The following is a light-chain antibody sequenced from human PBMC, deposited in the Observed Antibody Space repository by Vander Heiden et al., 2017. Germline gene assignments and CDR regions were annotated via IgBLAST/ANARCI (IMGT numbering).Light chain of an antibody. J-gene: IGLJ2*01. V-gene: IGLV2-14*01. Sequence: QSALTQPASVSGSPGPSITISCTGTSNDVGGYDYVSWYQQHQGKAPKLMIYDVSDRPSGVSNRFSGSKSGNTASLTISGLQAEDEAHYYCCSYTSSSTLVFGGGTKLTVL. CDR2: DVS. CDR1: SNDVGGYDY. CDR3: CSYTSSSTLV.